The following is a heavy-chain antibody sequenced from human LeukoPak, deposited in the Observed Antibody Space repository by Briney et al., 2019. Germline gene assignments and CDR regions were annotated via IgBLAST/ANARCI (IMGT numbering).Heavy chain of an antibody. CDR2: ISGSGGRT. CDR1: GFTFSSYD. Sequence: GGTLRLSCAASGFTFSSYDMSWVRQAPGKGLEWVSAISGSGGRTYYADSVKGRFTISRDNSKNTLYLQMNSLRAEDTALYYCARVSDISVAAYFDYWGQGTLVTVSS. D-gene: IGHD6-19*01. V-gene: IGHV3-23*01. CDR3: ARVSDISVAAYFDY. J-gene: IGHJ4*02.